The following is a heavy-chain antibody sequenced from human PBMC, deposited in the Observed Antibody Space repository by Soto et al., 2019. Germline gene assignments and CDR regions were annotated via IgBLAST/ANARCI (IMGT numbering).Heavy chain of an antibody. CDR3: ARDVIGEMSTIGYCDL. J-gene: IGHJ4*02. CDR1: GGTFSNYA. V-gene: IGHV1-69*13. CDR2: IIPIFGTS. D-gene: IGHD3-10*01. Sequence: SVKVSCKASGGTFSNYAFSWVRQAPGQGLEWMGGIIPIFGTSNYAQKFQGRVTITADESASTAYLELNSLTSEDTAVYYCARDVIGEMSTIGYCDLWGPGTLVTVSS.